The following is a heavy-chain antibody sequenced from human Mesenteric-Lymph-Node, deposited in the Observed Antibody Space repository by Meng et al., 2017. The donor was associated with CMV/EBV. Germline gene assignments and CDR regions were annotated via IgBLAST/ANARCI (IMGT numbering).Heavy chain of an antibody. CDR3: ARTDTAMVTGGMDV. D-gene: IGHD5-18*01. CDR1: GGSISSYY. V-gene: IGHV4-59*01. Sequence: LSCTVSGGSISSYYWSWIRQPPGKGLEWIGYIYYSGSTNYNPSLKSRVTISVDTSKNQFSLKLSSVTAADTAVYYCARTDTAMVTGGMDVWGQGTTVTVSS. J-gene: IGHJ6*02. CDR2: IYYSGST.